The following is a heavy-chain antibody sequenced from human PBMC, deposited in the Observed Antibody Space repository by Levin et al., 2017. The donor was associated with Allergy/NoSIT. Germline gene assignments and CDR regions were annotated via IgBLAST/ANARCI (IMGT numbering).Heavy chain of an antibody. V-gene: IGHV3-7*03. CDR3: ARDDRGGLQFLEWLPHTPSFDY. D-gene: IGHD3-3*01. Sequence: GESLKISCAASGFAFSRFWMTWVRQAPGKGLEWVANIKPDGSETYYVDSVKGRFTVSRDNADNSVSLQMASLRAEDTAVYYCARDDRGGLQFLEWLPHTPSFDYWGQGTQVTVSS. CDR1: GFAFSRFW. J-gene: IGHJ4*02. CDR2: IKPDGSET.